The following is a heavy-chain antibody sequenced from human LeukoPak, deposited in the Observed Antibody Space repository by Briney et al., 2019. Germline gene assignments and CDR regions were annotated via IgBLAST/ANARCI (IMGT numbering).Heavy chain of an antibody. CDR1: GFTFSSYS. Sequence: GGSLRLSCAASGFTFSSYSMNWVRQAPGKGLEWVSSISSSSSYIYYADSVKGRFTISRDNAKNSLYLQMNSLRAEDTAVYYCARDYGSSWTGGYYYYMDVWGKGTTVTVSS. CDR2: ISSSSSYI. J-gene: IGHJ6*03. V-gene: IGHV3-21*01. CDR3: ARDYGSSWTGGYYYYMDV. D-gene: IGHD6-13*01.